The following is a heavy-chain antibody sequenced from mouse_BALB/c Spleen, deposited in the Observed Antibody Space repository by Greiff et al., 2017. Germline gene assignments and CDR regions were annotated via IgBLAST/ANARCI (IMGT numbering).Heavy chain of an antibody. CDR2: ISYSGST. V-gene: IGHV3-2*02. CDR3: ARGDYAYAMDY. D-gene: IGHD1-1*01. J-gene: IGHJ4*01. Sequence: VQLKESGPGLVKPSQSLSLTCTVTGYSITSDYAWNWIRQFPGNKLEWMGYISYSGSTSYNPSLKSRISITRDTSKNQFFLQLNSVTTEDTATYYCARGDYAYAMDYWGQETSVTVSS. CDR1: GYSITSDYA.